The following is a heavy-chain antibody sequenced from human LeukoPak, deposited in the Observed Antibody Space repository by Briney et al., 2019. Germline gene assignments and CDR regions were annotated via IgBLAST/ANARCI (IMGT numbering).Heavy chain of an antibody. CDR3: AKSRSAVAVAGSNY. D-gene: IGHD6-19*01. J-gene: IGHJ4*02. CDR1: GFTFNNYG. CDR2: ISGSGDNT. V-gene: IGHV3-23*01. Sequence: PGGSLRLSCASSGFTFNNYGMSWVRLAPGKGLEWASGISGSGDNTYYADSVKGRFTISRDSSRDTLYLQMNSLRAEDTAVYYCAKSRSAVAVAGSNYWGQGTLVTVSS.